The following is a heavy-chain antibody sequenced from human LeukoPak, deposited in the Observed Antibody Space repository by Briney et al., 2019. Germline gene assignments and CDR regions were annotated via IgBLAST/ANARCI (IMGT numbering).Heavy chain of an antibody. CDR2: ISSSGSTI. D-gene: IGHD3-3*01. J-gene: IGHJ4*02. CDR3: ARASLYDFWSGYYPPEAYYFDY. Sequence: PGGSLRLSCAASGFTFSDYYMSWIRQAPGKGLKWVSYISSSGSTIYYADSVKGRFTISRDNAKNSLYLQMNSLRAEDTAVYYCARASLYDFWSGYYPPEAYYFDYWGQGTLVTVSS. V-gene: IGHV3-11*01. CDR1: GFTFSDYY.